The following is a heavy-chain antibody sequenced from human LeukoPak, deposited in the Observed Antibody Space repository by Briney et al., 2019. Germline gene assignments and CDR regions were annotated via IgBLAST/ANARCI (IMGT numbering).Heavy chain of an antibody. CDR2: ASTLNTDR. Sequence: ASVKVSCKASGYIFNTYGISWVRQAPGRGLEWMGWASTLNTDRNFAQKFQGRVTLTTDISTSTADMELRSLTSDDTAVYYCARDWYYRSGWNTFYSWGQGTLVTVSS. D-gene: IGHD6-19*01. CDR3: ARDWYYRSGWNTFYS. J-gene: IGHJ4*02. V-gene: IGHV1-18*01. CDR1: GYIFNTYG.